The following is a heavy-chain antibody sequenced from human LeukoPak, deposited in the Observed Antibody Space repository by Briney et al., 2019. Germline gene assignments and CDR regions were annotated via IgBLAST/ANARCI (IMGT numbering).Heavy chain of an antibody. V-gene: IGHV3-9*01. Sequence: GGSLRLSCAASGFTFDDYAMHWVRQAPGKGLEWVSGISWNSGSIGYADSVKGRFTISRDNSKNTLYLQMNSLRAEDTAVYYCAINYYDSSGRFDYWGQGTLVTVSS. J-gene: IGHJ4*02. CDR2: ISWNSGSI. D-gene: IGHD3-22*01. CDR3: AINYYDSSGRFDY. CDR1: GFTFDDYA.